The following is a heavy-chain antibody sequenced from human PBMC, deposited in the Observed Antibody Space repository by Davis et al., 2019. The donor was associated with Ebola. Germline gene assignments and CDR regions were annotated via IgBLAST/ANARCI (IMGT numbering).Heavy chain of an antibody. CDR3: AKTGRKTWYSDSSGGPHAFDS. D-gene: IGHD6-6*01. CDR2: ISYDETNK. Sequence: PGGSLRLSCAASGFTFSSYGMHWVRQAPGKGPEWVAVISYDETNKDYADSVKGRFTISRDNSKNTLYLQMNSLRVEDTAVYYCAKTGRKTWYSDSSGGPHAFDSWAREPWSPSPQ. CDR1: GFTFSSYG. J-gene: IGHJ4*02. V-gene: IGHV3-30*18.